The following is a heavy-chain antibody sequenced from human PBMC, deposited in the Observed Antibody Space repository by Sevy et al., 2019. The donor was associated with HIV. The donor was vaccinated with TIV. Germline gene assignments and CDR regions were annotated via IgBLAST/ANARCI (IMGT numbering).Heavy chain of an antibody. V-gene: IGHV3-30*02. Sequence: GGSLRLSCAASGFTFSNHAMHWVRQAPGKGLEWVAFIRYEGSNEYYADSVKGRFTISGENSKNTMYLQMNSLRPEDTAVYYCAKDRKVLLVVYAIPFDVFDIWGQGTMVTVSS. CDR2: IRYEGSNE. CDR1: GFTFSNHA. CDR3: AKDRKVLLVVYAIPFDVFDI. D-gene: IGHD2-8*02. J-gene: IGHJ3*02.